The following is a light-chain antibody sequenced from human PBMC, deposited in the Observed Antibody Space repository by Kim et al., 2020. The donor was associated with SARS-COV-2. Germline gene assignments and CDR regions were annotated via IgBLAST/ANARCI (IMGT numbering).Light chain of an antibody. Sequence: ETVLTQSPATLSLSPGESATLSCRASQDVDIFLAWYQQKPGQAPRLLIYDAFNRATGIPARFSGSGSGTDFTLTISNLQPEDSAVYYCQQRRIWPPLTFGGGTKVDIK. CDR2: DAF. CDR3: QQRRIWPPLT. J-gene: IGKJ4*01. V-gene: IGKV3-11*01. CDR1: QDVDIF.